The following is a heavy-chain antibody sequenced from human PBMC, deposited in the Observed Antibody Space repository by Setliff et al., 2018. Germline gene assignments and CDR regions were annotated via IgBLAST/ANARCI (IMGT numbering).Heavy chain of an antibody. D-gene: IGHD3-22*01. J-gene: IGHJ4*02. CDR2: ISAYSDDT. CDR1: GHTFITFG. V-gene: IGHV1-18*01. Sequence: ASVKVSCKASGHTFITFGISWVRQAPGQGLEWMGWISAYSDDTKYAEKFQGRVTMTMDTSTGTAYMELRGLRSDDTAVYICAYDSSGYYPGYWGQGTLVTVSS. CDR3: AYDSSGYYPGY.